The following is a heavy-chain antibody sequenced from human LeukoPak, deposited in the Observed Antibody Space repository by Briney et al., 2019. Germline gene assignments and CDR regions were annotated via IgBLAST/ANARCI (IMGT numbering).Heavy chain of an antibody. D-gene: IGHD2-2*01. Sequence: GGSLRLSCAASGFTFSSYAMSWVRQAPGKGLEWVSSISGSGGSTYYADSVKGRFTISRDNSKNTLYLQMNSLRAEDTAVYYCAKDHLGVPAAADYWGQGTLVTVSS. J-gene: IGHJ4*02. CDR1: GFTFSSYA. CDR2: ISGSGGST. V-gene: IGHV3-23*01. CDR3: AKDHLGVPAAADY.